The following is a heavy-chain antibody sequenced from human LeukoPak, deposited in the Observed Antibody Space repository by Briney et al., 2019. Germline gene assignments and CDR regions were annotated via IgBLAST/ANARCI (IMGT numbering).Heavy chain of an antibody. CDR3: AHRGDITMVRGVSPIRGWFDP. CDR1: GFSLSTSGVG. Sequence: SGPTLVKPAQTLTLTCTFSGFSLSTSGVGVGWIRQPPGKALEWLAVIYWNDDKRYSPVLKSRLTITKDTSKNQVVLTMTNMDPVDTATYYCAHRGDITMVRGVSPIRGWFDPWGQGTLVTVSS. J-gene: IGHJ5*02. CDR2: IYWNDDK. V-gene: IGHV2-5*01. D-gene: IGHD3-10*01.